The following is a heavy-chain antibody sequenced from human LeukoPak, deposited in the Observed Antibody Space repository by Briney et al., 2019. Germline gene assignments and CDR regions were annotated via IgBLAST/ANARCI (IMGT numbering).Heavy chain of an antibody. CDR3: AKSNGYGLVDI. J-gene: IGHJ3*02. D-gene: IGHD3-10*01. CDR2: IHHSGTT. Sequence: SGTLSLTCTVSGGSISSSNWWGWVRQPPGKGLECIGEIHHSGTTNYNPSLKSRVTISVDKSKNEFSLKLNSVTAADTAVYYCAKSNGYGLVDIWGQGTMVTVSS. CDR1: GGSISSSNW. V-gene: IGHV4-4*02.